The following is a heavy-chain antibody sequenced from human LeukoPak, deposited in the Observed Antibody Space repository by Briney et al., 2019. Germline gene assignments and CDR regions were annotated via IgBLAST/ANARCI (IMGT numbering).Heavy chain of an antibody. Sequence: GGSLRLSCAASGFTFDNYAMTWVRQAPGRGLEWLSTISGSGYTTYYADSVKGRFTISRDNAKNSLYLQMNSLRAEDTAVYYCSMTAIAVARVRYDYWGQGTLVTVSS. CDR1: GFTFDNYA. CDR2: ISGSGYTT. CDR3: SMTAIAVARVRYDY. J-gene: IGHJ4*02. V-gene: IGHV3-23*01. D-gene: IGHD6-19*01.